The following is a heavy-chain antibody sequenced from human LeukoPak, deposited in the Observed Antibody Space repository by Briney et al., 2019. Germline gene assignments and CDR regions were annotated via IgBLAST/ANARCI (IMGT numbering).Heavy chain of an antibody. CDR2: IGNSGST. D-gene: IGHD6-6*01. CDR1: GFTFSSYG. CDR3: AKISDSRSSSDY. V-gene: IGHV3-23*01. J-gene: IGHJ4*02. Sequence: GGSLRLSCAASGFTFSSYGMNWVRQAPGKGLEWVSGIGNSGSTYYADSVKGRFAISRDNSKNTLYLQMNRLRAEDTAVYYCAKISDSRSSSDYWGQGTLVTVSS.